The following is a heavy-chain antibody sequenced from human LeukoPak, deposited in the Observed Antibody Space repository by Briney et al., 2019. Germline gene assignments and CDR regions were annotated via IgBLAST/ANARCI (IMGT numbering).Heavy chain of an antibody. CDR3: ATDPYDYVWGSYRYTVDY. J-gene: IGHJ4*02. Sequence: ASVKVSCKASGYTFTSYGISWVRQAPGQGLEWMGWISAYNGNTNYAQKLQGRVTMTTDTSTSTAYMELRSLRSEDTAVYYCATDPYDYVWGSYRYTVDYWGQGTLVTVSS. V-gene: IGHV1-18*01. CDR1: GYTFTSYG. D-gene: IGHD3-16*02. CDR2: ISAYNGNT.